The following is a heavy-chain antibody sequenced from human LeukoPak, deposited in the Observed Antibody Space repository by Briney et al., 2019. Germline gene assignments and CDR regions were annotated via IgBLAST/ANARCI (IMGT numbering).Heavy chain of an antibody. CDR2: IIPILGIA. J-gene: IGHJ4*02. D-gene: IGHD6-19*01. CDR1: GGTFSSYA. Sequence: SVKVSCKASGGTFSSYAISWVRQAPGQGLEWMGRIIPILGIANYAQKFQGRVTITADKSTSTAYMELSSLRSEDTAVFYCARERGGQWLVPATFDYWGQGTLVTVSS. V-gene: IGHV1-69*04. CDR3: ARERGGQWLVPATFDY.